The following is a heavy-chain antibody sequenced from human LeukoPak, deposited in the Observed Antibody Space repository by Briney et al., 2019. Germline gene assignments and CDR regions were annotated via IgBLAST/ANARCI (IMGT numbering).Heavy chain of an antibody. CDR2: IYYSGST. D-gene: IGHD4-17*01. Sequence: SETLSLTCTVSGGTISSSSYYWGWIRQPPGKGLEWIGSIYYSGSTYYNPSLKSRVTISVDTSKNQFSLKLSSVTAADTAVYYCARLSTTETGPEYWGQRTLVTVSS. CDR1: GGTISSSSYY. J-gene: IGHJ4*02. CDR3: ARLSTTETGPEY. V-gene: IGHV4-39*01.